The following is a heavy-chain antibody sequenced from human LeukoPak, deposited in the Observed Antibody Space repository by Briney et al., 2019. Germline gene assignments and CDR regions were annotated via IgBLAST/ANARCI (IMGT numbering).Heavy chain of an antibody. Sequence: KSSETLSLTCTVSGGSVSSGSYYWSWIRQPPGKGLEWIGYIYHSGSTNYNPSLKSRVTISVDTSKNQFSLKLSSVTAADTAVYYCARGRVDTKYFDYWGQGTLVTVSS. CDR1: GGSVSSGSYY. CDR2: IYHSGST. V-gene: IGHV4-61*01. D-gene: IGHD3/OR15-3a*01. CDR3: ARGRVDTKYFDY. J-gene: IGHJ4*02.